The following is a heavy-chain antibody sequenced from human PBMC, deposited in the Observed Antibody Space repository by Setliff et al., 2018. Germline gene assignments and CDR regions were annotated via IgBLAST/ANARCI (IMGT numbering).Heavy chain of an antibody. V-gene: IGHV4-61*03. Sequence: PSETLSLTCTVSGGSITSGSFYWSWIRQPPGKGLEWIGYIYYSGSTNYNPSLKSRVTMSVATFENHFSLKLNSLTAADTAVYYCARRWNFGPYGSGIHDAFDMWGQGTMVTVSS. CDR3: ARRWNFGPYGSGIHDAFDM. CDR1: GGSITSGSFY. J-gene: IGHJ3*02. CDR2: IYYSGST. D-gene: IGHD3-10*01.